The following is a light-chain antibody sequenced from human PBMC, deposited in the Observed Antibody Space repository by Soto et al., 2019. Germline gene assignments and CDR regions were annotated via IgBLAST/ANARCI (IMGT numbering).Light chain of an antibody. CDR2: GAS. Sequence: EIVLTQSPGTLSLSPGERATLSCRARQSVSGSYLAWYQQKPGQAPRLLFYGASSRATGIPDRFSGSGSGTDFTLTISRLEPEDFAVYYCQQYASLPRTFGQGTKVEIK. CDR3: QQYASLPRT. V-gene: IGKV3-20*01. CDR1: QSVSGSY. J-gene: IGKJ1*01.